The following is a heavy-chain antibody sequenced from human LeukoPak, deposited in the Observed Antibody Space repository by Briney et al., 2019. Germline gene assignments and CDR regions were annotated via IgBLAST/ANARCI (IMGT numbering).Heavy chain of an antibody. CDR2: ISYDGSNK. Sequence: GGSLRLSCAASRFTFSTYGMHWVRQAPGKGLEWVAVISYDGSNKYYADSVKGRFTISRDNSKNTLYLQMNSLRAEDTAVYYCARDESNNDYWGQGTLVTVSS. D-gene: IGHD1/OR15-1a*01. V-gene: IGHV3-30*03. CDR3: ARDESNNDY. J-gene: IGHJ4*02. CDR1: RFTFSTYG.